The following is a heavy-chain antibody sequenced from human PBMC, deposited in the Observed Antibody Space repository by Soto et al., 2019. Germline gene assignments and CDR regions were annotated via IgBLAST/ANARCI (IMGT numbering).Heavy chain of an antibody. V-gene: IGHV4-59*12. Sequence: SETLSLTCTVSGCSISSYYWSWIRQPPGKGLEWIGYIYYSGSTNYNPSLKSRVTISVDTSKNQFSLKLSSVTAADTAVYYCARVPYDFWSGYYQYFDYWGQGTLVTVSS. CDR1: GCSISSYY. CDR2: IYYSGST. J-gene: IGHJ4*02. D-gene: IGHD3-3*01. CDR3: ARVPYDFWSGYYQYFDY.